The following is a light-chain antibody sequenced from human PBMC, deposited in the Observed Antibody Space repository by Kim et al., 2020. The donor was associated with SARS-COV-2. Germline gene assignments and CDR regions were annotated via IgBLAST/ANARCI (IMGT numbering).Light chain of an antibody. CDR3: QKSYTTPLT. J-gene: IGKJ4*01. Sequence: ASVGDRVTITCRASHSITTYLNWYQHKPGTAPKLLSYGASVLQSGVPSRFGGSGSGTEFTLTIASLQPEDFATYYCQKSYTTPLTFGGGTKVDIK. CDR1: HSITTY. CDR2: GAS. V-gene: IGKV1-39*01.